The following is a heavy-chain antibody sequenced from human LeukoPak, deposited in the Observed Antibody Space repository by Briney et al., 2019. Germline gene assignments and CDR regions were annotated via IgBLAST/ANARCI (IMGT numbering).Heavy chain of an antibody. Sequence: ASVKVSCKASGYSITGYYIHWVRQAPGQGLEWMGWINPNNGGTNYAPRFHDRVTMTRDTSMNTAYLELNNLGSDDTAIYYCARDHGDTLLRGVLNWFDPWGQGTRVSVSS. V-gene: IGHV1-2*02. CDR3: ARDHGDTLLRGVLNWFDP. D-gene: IGHD3-10*01. CDR2: INPNNGGT. CDR1: GYSITGYY. J-gene: IGHJ5*02.